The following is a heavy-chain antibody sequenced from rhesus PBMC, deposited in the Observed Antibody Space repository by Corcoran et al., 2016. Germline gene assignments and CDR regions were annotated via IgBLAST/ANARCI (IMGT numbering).Heavy chain of an antibody. V-gene: IGHV4-160*01. CDR3: ARDPADYGIRFDV. D-gene: IGHD4-29*01. J-gene: IGHJ5-1*01. CDR2: IYGNSGST. Sequence: QVQLQESGPGLVKPAETLSLTCAVSGGSFRRYWWGWIRQPPGKGLEWSGSIYGNSGSTEYNPTLKSRATISRDTSKNQSSRKRRAVTAADTAVDYCARDPADYGIRFDVWGPGVLVTVSS. CDR1: GGSFRRYW.